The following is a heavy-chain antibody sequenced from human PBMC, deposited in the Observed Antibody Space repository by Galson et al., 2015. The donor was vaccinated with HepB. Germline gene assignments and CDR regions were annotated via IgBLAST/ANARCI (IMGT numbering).Heavy chain of an antibody. CDR3: AREDDAFDI. Sequence: SLRLSCAISGFPVRNHYMSWVRQAPGKGLEWVSIIHSAGSTYYADPVKGRFTISRDYSKNTVFLQMNSLRAEDTAMYYCAREDDAFDIWGQGTMVTVSS. CDR2: IHSAGST. V-gene: IGHV3-53*01. J-gene: IGHJ3*02. CDR1: GFPVRNHY.